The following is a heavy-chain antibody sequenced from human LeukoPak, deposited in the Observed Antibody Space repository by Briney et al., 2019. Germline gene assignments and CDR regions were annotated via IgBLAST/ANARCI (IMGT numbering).Heavy chain of an antibody. J-gene: IGHJ4*02. CDR1: GFTFSSYS. CDR2: ISSSSSTI. CDR3: AREGGLRFLDY. Sequence: GGSLRLSCAASGFTFSSYSMNWVRQAPGKGLEWVSYISSSSSTIYYADSVKGRFTISRDNAKNSLYLQMNSLRAEDTAVYYCAREGGLRFLDYWGQGTLVTVSS. D-gene: IGHD3-3*01. V-gene: IGHV3-48*01.